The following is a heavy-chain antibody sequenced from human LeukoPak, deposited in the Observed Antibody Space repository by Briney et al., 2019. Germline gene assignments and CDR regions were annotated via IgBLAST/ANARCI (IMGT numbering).Heavy chain of an antibody. CDR2: MNPNSGNT. V-gene: IGHV1-8*03. Sequence: ASVKVSCKASGYTFTSYDINWVRQATGQGLEWMGWMNPNSGNTGYAQKFQGRVTITRNTSKSTAYMELSSLRSEDTAVYYCAKLDSLGAVLGDWFDSWGQGTLVTVSS. J-gene: IGHJ5*01. CDR1: GYTFTSYD. D-gene: IGHD1-26*01. CDR3: AKLDSLGAVLGDWFDS.